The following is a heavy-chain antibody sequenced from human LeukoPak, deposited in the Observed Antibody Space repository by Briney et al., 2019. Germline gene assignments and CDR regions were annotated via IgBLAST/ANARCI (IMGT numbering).Heavy chain of an antibody. CDR2: ISSSSSYI. CDR3: ARGGYSSSSNYYMDV. J-gene: IGHJ6*03. D-gene: IGHD6-6*01. CDR1: GFTFSSYS. Sequence: GGSLRLSCAASGFTFSSYSMNWVRQAPGKGLEWVSSISSSSSYIYYADSVKGRFTISRDNAKNSLYLQMNSLRAEDTAVYYCARGGYSSSSNYYMDVWGKGTTVTVSS. V-gene: IGHV3-21*01.